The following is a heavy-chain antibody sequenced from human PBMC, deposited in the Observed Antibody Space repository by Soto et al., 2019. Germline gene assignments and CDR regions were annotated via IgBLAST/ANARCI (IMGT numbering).Heavy chain of an antibody. CDR3: ATMMRPILDS. D-gene: IGHD3-16*01. CDR1: GIMSSGYG. Sequence: QEQVVQSVPAMKEPGSSVKVSCRASGIMSSGYGFSWVRQAPGQGLEWVGRINPILDSTHYAQNLQGRVSISVPKSTLIASLAVSIPTREHTPIYVCATMMRPILDSSDLETAVSVSS. CDR2: INPILDST. J-gene: IGHJ4*02. V-gene: IGHV1-69*09.